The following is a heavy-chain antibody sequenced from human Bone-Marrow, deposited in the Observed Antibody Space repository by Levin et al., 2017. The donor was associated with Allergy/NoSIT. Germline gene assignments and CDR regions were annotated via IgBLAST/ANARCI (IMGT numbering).Heavy chain of an antibody. J-gene: IGHJ4*02. CDR2: ITGSGDYT. CDR3: AKEYSASSVYFDY. CDR1: GFTFSSYS. Sequence: GESLKISCAASGFTFSSYSMTWVRQAPGKGLEWVSLITGSGDYTYYADSVKGRFTISRDNSKNTLYLQMSSLRAEDTAVYYCAKEYSASSVYFDYWGQGTLVTVSS. D-gene: IGHD4-11*01. V-gene: IGHV3-23*01.